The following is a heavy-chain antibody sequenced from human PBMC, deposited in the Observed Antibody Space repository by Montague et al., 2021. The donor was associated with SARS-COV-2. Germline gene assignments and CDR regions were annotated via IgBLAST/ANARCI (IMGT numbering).Heavy chain of an antibody. V-gene: IGHV4-59*08. CDR3: VRHPHYDGLNGPPDF. CDR1: GVSVTDYY. J-gene: IGHJ4*02. D-gene: IGHD3-9*01. Sequence: SETLSLTCTVSGVSVTDYYWSWIRQPPGKGLEWVGDVLYKKGTNFNPSLKSRVAISEDTSKNQFSLGLTSVTAADTAVYYCVRHPHYDGLNGPPDFWGQGTLVTVSS. CDR2: VLYKKGT.